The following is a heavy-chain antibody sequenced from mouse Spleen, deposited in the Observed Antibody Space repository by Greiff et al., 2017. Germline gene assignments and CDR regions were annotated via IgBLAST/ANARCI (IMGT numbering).Heavy chain of an antibody. CDR1: GYTFTSYW. V-gene: IGHV1-64*01. D-gene: IGHD2-14*01. CDR3: ARRDYRYPYYAMDY. CDR2: IHPNSGST. J-gene: IGHJ4*01. Sequence: QVQLQQPGAELVKPGASVTLSCKASGYTFTSYWMHWVKQRPGQGLEWIGMIHPNSGSTNYNEKFKSKATLTVDKSSSTAYMQLSSLTSEDSAVYYCARRDYRYPYYAMDYWGQGTSVTVSS.